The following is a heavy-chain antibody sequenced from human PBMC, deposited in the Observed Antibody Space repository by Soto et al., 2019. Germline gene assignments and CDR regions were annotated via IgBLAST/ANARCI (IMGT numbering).Heavy chain of an antibody. CDR1: GYTFTTYV. CDR2: ISASNTNT. Sequence: VQLVQSGAEVRKPGASVKISCKASGYTFTTYVISWVRQAPGQGLEWMGWISASNTNTHYAQKVQGRVTMTTDTSTSTAYMELRSLRSDDTAVYFCAGTEDDILTTYPYYFDYWRQGTLVTVSS. CDR3: AGTEDDILTTYPYYFDY. D-gene: IGHD3-9*01. J-gene: IGHJ4*02. V-gene: IGHV1-18*01.